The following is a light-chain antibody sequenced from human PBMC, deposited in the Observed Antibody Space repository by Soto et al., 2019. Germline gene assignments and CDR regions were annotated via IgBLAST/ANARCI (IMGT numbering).Light chain of an antibody. Sequence: QSPLTQPASASVSPGQSVTISCTGTSSDITDNKYVSWFQQHPGKAPKVLIYEVNKRPSGVPDRFSGSKSGNTASLTVSGLQADDEADYYCNSYVGSNNYVFGTGTKVNVL. CDR1: SSDITDNKY. V-gene: IGLV2-8*01. CDR3: NSYVGSNNYV. CDR2: EVN. J-gene: IGLJ1*01.